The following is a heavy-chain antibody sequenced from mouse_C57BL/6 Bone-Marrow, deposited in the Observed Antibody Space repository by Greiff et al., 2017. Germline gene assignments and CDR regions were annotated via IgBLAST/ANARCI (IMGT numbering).Heavy chain of an antibody. CDR1: GYTFTSYG. V-gene: IGHV1-81*01. CDR2: IYPRSGNT. D-gene: IGHD1-1*01. Sequence: QVQLKQSGAELARPGASVKLSCKASGYTFTSYGISWVKQRTGQGLEWIGEIYPRSGNTYYNEKFKGKATLTADKSSSTAYMELRSLTSEDSAVYFCARCPGFITRDDYWGQGTTLTVSS. J-gene: IGHJ2*01. CDR3: ARCPGFITRDDY.